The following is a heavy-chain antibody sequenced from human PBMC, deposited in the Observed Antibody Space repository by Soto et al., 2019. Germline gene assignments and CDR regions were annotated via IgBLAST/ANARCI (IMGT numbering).Heavy chain of an antibody. D-gene: IGHD5-12*01. CDR3: ARDQALEMATFSYYYGMDV. CDR1: GGTFSSYA. CDR2: IIPIFGTA. Sequence: QVQLVQSGAEVKKPGSSVKVSCKASGGTFSSYAISWVRQAPGQGLEWMGGIIPIFGTANYAQKFQGRVTITADKSTSTACMELSSLRSEDTAVYYCARDQALEMATFSYYYGMDVWGQGTTVTVSS. J-gene: IGHJ6*02. V-gene: IGHV1-69*06.